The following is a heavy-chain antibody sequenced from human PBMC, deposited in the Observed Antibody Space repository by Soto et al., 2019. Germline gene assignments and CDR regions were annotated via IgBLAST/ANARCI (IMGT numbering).Heavy chain of an antibody. V-gene: IGHV4-61*08. CDR3: ARHDAADYYDSSGYSH. CDR1: GGSINNGGYY. Sequence: SETLSLTCPVSGGSINNGGYYWSWIRQPPGKGLEWIGYIYYSGSTNYNPSLKSRVTISVDTSKNQFSLKLSSVTAADTAVYYCARHDAADYYDSSGYSHWGQGTLVTVSS. D-gene: IGHD3-22*01. J-gene: IGHJ4*02. CDR2: IYYSGST.